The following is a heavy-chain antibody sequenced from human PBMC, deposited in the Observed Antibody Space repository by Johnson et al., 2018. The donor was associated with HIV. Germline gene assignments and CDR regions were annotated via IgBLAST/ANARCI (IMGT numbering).Heavy chain of an antibody. D-gene: IGHD6-13*01. CDR1: GFTFDDYA. V-gene: IGHV3-7*03. CDR3: AKEGAAVIHFDI. CDR2: IKQDGSEK. J-gene: IGHJ3*02. Sequence: EVQLVESGGGLVQPGRSLRLSCAASGFTFDDYAMHWVRQAPGKGLEWVANIKQDGSEKYYVDSVKGRFTISRDNAKNSLYLQMNSLRAEDTALYYCAKEGAAVIHFDIWGQGTMVTVSA.